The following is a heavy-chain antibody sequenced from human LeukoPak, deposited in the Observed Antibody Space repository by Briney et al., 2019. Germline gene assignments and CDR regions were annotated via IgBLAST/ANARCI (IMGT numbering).Heavy chain of an antibody. D-gene: IGHD6-13*01. CDR3: ARGPGIAAAGKGGYYFDY. CDR1: GYTFTSYD. V-gene: IGHV1-8*01. Sequence: ASVKVSCKASGYTFTSYDINWVRQATGQGLEWMGWMNTNSGNTGYAQKFQGRVTMTRNTSISTAYMELSSLRSEDTAVYYCARGPGIAAAGKGGYYFDYWGQGTLVTVSS. CDR2: MNTNSGNT. J-gene: IGHJ4*02.